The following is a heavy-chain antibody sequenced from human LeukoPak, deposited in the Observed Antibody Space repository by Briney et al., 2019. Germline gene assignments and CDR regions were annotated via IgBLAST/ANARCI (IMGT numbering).Heavy chain of an antibody. CDR1: GFTFSSYG. CDR3: AKDSRQGYDFWSGYYRSSTTPNWFDP. V-gene: IGHV3-23*01. CDR2: ISGSGGST. Sequence: PGGSLRLSCAASGFTFSSYGMSWVRQAPGKGLEWVSAISGSGGSTYYADSVEGRFTISRDNSKNTLYLQMNSLRAEDTAVYYCAKDSRQGYDFWSGYYRSSTTPNWFDPWGQGTLVTVSS. D-gene: IGHD3-3*01. J-gene: IGHJ5*02.